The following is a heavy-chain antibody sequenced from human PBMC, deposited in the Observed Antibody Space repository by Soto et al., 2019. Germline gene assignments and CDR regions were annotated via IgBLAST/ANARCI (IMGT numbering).Heavy chain of an antibody. CDR1: GFTFSSYG. CDR3: VASYTAGVAWFDP. D-gene: IGHD3-3*02. V-gene: IGHV3-33*01. CDR2: IWYDGSNK. Sequence: GGSLRLSCAASGFTFSSYGMHWVRQAPGKGLEWVAVIWYDGSNKYYADSVKGRFTISRDNSKNTLYLQMNSLRAEDTAVYYCVASYTAGVAWFDPWGQGTLVTVSS. J-gene: IGHJ5*02.